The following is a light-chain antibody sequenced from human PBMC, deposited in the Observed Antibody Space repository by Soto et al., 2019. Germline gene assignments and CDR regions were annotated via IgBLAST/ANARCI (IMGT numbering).Light chain of an antibody. V-gene: IGLV1-47*02. CDR3: AAWDDSLSGYGV. CDR1: SSDIGSNY. J-gene: IGLJ3*02. CDR2: FNN. Sequence: QSVLTQPPSASGTPGQWVTISCAGSSSDIGSNYVYWYQHFPGTAPKLLIYFNNQRPSGVPDRFSGSKAGTPASLAISGLRSEDEAEYFCAAWDDSLSGYGVFGGRTKLTVL.